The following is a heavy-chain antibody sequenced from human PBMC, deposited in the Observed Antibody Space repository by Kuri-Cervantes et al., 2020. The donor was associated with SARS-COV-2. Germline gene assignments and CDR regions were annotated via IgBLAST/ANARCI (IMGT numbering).Heavy chain of an antibody. CDR3: AKLPVGATVGDY. Sequence: GGSLRLSCVASGFGLRTNVVSWVRQTSGRGLEWVATITRGGETTNYADSVKGRFTISRDNAKNSLYLQMNSLRAEDTAVYYCAKLPVGATVGDYWGQGTLVTVSS. J-gene: IGHJ4*02. V-gene: IGHV3-23*01. CDR2: ITRGGETT. CDR1: GFGLRTNV. D-gene: IGHD1-26*01.